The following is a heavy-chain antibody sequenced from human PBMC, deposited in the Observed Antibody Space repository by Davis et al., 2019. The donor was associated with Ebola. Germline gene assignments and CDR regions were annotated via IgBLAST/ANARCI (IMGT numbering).Heavy chain of an antibody. D-gene: IGHD6-13*01. J-gene: IGHJ3*02. CDR3: ARGIAAAGAFDI. CDR1: GFTFSRYG. CDR2: IWYDGSNK. V-gene: IGHV3-33*01. Sequence: GESLKISCAASGFTFSRYGMHWVRQAPGKGLEWVAVIWYDGSNKYYADSVKGRFTISRDNSKNTLYLQMNSLRAEDTAVYYCARGIAAAGAFDIWGQGTMVTVSS.